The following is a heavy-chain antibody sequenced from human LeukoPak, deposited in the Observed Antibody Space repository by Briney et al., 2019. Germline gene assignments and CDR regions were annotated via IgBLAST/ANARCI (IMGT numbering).Heavy chain of an antibody. D-gene: IGHD6-13*01. CDR2: ISSSSSTI. V-gene: IGHV3-48*01. CDR3: AKAAYSSSWYYFDY. Sequence: GGSLRLSCAASGFTFRSYSMNWVRQAPGKGLEWVSYISSSSSTIYYADSVKGRFTISRDNSKNTLYLQMNSLRAEDTAVYYCAKAAYSSSWYYFDYWGQGTLVTVSS. CDR1: GFTFRSYS. J-gene: IGHJ4*02.